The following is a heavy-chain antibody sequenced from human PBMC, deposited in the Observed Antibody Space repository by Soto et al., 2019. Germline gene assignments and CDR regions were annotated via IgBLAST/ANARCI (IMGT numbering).Heavy chain of an antibody. CDR3: AHIVVVSLGYYFDY. CDR2: IYWDDDK. J-gene: IGHJ4*02. CDR1: GFSLSSTRMA. V-gene: IGHV2-5*02. D-gene: IGHD3-22*01. Sequence: QITLKESGPTLVKPKQTLTLTCTFSGFSLSSTRMAVGWIGQPPGKALEWLALIYWDDDKRYSPFLKSRLTNTKYTSKNQVVLTLSNMDPVHTARYYCAHIVVVSLGYYFDYWGQGTLVTVSS.